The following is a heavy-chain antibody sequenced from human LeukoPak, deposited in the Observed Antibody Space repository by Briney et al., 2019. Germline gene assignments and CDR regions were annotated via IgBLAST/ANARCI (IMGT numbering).Heavy chain of an antibody. CDR1: GGPLSAYY. CDR3: ATGETGSTLGGY. CDR2: IYDSGST. V-gene: IGHV4-59*01. Sequence: PSETLTLTCTASGGPLSAYYWTWIRQPPGKGLEWIGYIYDSGSTNYNPSLKSRVTISVDTSKNQFSLKLTSVTAADTAVYYCATGETGSTLGGYWAQRPLVTVSS. J-gene: IGHJ4*02. D-gene: IGHD1-7*01.